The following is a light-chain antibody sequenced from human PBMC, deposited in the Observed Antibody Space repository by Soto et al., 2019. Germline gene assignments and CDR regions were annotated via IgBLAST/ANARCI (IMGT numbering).Light chain of an antibody. Sequence: EIVITQSPGTLSLSPRERATLSFRASQSVSSRLAWYQQKPGQAPRLLISGASSRATGIPDRFSGSGFGTDFTLTISRLEPEDFALYYCQHYAGGSRITFGQGTRLEIK. CDR2: GAS. V-gene: IGKV3-20*01. J-gene: IGKJ5*01. CDR1: QSVSSR. CDR3: QHYAGGSRIT.